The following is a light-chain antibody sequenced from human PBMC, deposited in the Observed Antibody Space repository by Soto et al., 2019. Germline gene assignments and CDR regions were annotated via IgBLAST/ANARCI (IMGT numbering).Light chain of an antibody. CDR3: QQYNSYSQT. J-gene: IGKJ1*01. CDR1: RSVSSW. Sequence: IQMTQSPSTLSASVGERVSITCRASRSVSSWLAWYQQKPGKAPKLLIYDASGLESGVPSRFSGSGSGTEFTLTISSLQPDDFATYYCQQYNSYSQTFGQGTKVDIK. CDR2: DAS. V-gene: IGKV1-5*01.